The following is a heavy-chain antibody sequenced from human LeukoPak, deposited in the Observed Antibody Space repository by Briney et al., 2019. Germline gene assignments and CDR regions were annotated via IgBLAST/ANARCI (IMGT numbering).Heavy chain of an antibody. V-gene: IGHV1-18*01. D-gene: IGHD3-10*01. CDR3: ASFYYYGSGSRPYPSSYGMDV. CDR2: ISAYNGNT. CDR1: GYTFTSYG. J-gene: IGHJ6*02. Sequence: ASVKVSCKASGYTFTSYGISWVRQAPGQGLEWMGWISAYNGNTNYAQKLQGRVTMTTDTSTSTACMELRSLRSDDTAVYYCASFYYYGSGSRPYPSSYGMDVWGQGTTVTVSS.